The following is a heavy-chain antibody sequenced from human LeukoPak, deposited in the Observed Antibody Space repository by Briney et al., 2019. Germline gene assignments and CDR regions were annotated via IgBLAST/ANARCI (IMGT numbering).Heavy chain of an antibody. CDR3: TTLSSGWYYFDY. CDR2: IVGSDLST. Sequence: GGSLRLSCAASGFTFSSYGMSWVRQAPGKGLEWVSAIVGSDLSTYYADSVKGRFTISRDNGKNSLYLQMNNLRAEDTAVYYCTTLSSGWYYFDYWGQGTLVTVSS. CDR1: GFTFSSYG. D-gene: IGHD6-19*01. J-gene: IGHJ4*02. V-gene: IGHV3-23*01.